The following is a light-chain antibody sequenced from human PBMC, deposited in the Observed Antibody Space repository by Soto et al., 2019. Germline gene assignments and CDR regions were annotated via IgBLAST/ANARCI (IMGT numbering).Light chain of an antibody. V-gene: IGKV2-30*02. J-gene: IGKJ5*01. Sequence: DVVMTQSPLSLPVTLGQPASMSFRSKQSLVHSDGIAYFSWFQQRPGRSPRRLIYKVSNRDSGVPARFSGSGSGTDFALKISRVEAEDVGVYYCMQGTHWPITFGQGTRLEIK. CDR1: QSLVHSDGIAY. CDR3: MQGTHWPIT. CDR2: KVS.